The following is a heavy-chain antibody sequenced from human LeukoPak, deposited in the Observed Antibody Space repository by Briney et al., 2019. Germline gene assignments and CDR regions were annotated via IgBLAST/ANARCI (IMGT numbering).Heavy chain of an antibody. Sequence: GGSLRLSCAASGFTFSSYGMSWVRQAPGKGLEWVSAISGSGGSTYYADSVKGRFTISRDNSKNTLYLQMNSLRAEDTAVYYCAKDRNIDYYDSSGPTTIFDYWGQGTLVTVSS. V-gene: IGHV3-23*01. D-gene: IGHD3-22*01. CDR3: AKDRNIDYYDSSGPTTIFDY. CDR1: GFTFSSYG. J-gene: IGHJ4*02. CDR2: ISGSGGST.